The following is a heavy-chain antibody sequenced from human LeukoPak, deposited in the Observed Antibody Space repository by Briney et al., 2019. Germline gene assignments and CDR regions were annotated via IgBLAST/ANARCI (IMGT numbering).Heavy chain of an antibody. CDR1: GGSISDGAYS. Sequence: NPSETLSLTCAVSGGSISDGAYSWSWLRQPPGKGLEWIGYIYHTGSTYSNPSLKSRVTISLDKSKNQLSLKLNSVTAADTAVYFCARDGVVVDKGGMDVWGQGTTVIVSS. CDR2: IYHTGST. V-gene: IGHV4-30-2*01. CDR3: ARDGVVVDKGGMDV. D-gene: IGHD2-15*01. J-gene: IGHJ6*02.